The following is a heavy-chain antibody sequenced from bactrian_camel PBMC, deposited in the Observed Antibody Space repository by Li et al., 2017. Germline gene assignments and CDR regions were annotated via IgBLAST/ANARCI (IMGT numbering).Heavy chain of an antibody. CDR2: INSRGSMS. J-gene: IGHJ4*01. V-gene: IGHV3S40*01. CDR3: ASAETDSYAYEYKN. CDR1: GFTLSGFD. D-gene: IGHD1*01. Sequence: VQLVESGGGLVQPGGSLTLSCAISGFTLSGFDLTWVRQAPGKGLEWVSSINSRGSMSNYADSVKGRFTVSRDNAKNTLYLQLNSLKTEDTAMYYCASAETDSYAYEYKNWGQGTQVTVS.